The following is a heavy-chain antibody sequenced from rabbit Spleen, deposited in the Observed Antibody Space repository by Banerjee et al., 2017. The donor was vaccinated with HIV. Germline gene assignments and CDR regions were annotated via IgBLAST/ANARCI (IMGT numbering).Heavy chain of an antibody. CDR2: INTYTGKA. V-gene: IGHV1S45*01. Sequence: QEQLVEYGGDVVQPGASLTLTCKASGFSFSDRDVMCWVRQAPGKGLQWIACINTYTGKAVYATWANGRFTISRTSSTTVTLQMTSLTAADTATYFCARDLASVVGWNFNLWGQGTLVTVS. J-gene: IGHJ4*01. CDR1: GFSFSDRDV. D-gene: IGHD3-1*01. CDR3: ARDLASVVGWNFNL.